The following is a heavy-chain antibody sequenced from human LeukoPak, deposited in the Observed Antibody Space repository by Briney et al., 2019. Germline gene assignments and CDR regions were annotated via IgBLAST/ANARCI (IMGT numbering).Heavy chain of an antibody. V-gene: IGHV3-30*18. CDR2: ISNDGNNK. J-gene: IGHJ4*02. D-gene: IGHD2-15*01. CDR3: AKDEGHCSGGSCYRQDY. CDR1: GFTFSTYG. Sequence: PGGSLRLSCAASGFTFSTYGMHWVRQAPGKGPEWVGVISNDGNNKYHAESVKGRFTISRDNSKNTLYLQMNSLRAEDTAVYYCAKDEGHCSGGSCYRQDYWGQGTLVTVSS.